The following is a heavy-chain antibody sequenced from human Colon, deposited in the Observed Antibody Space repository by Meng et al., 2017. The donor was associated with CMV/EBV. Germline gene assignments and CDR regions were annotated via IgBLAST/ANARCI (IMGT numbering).Heavy chain of an antibody. Sequence: ISCEGSGFSFRDRWIAWVRQTPGKDLEWMGIIYPADSDTRYSPSFQGHVTISADKSINTAYLQWSSLKASDTAMYYCTRGGLADFDIWGQGTLVTVSS. CDR2: IYPADSDT. CDR1: GFSFRDRW. J-gene: IGHJ4*02. CDR3: TRGGLADFDI. V-gene: IGHV5-51*01. D-gene: IGHD3-16*01.